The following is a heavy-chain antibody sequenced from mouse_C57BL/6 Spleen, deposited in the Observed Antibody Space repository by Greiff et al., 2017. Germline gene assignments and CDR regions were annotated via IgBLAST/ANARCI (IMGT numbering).Heavy chain of an antibody. CDR3: ARWDYGGDGNFDY. V-gene: IGHV1-72*01. D-gene: IGHD1-1*01. CDR1: GYTFTSYW. CDR2: IDPTSGGT. J-gene: IGHJ2*01. Sequence: QVQLQQPGAELVKPGASVKLSCKASGYTFTSYWMHWVKQRPGRGLEWIGRIDPTSGGTKYNEKFKSKATLTVAKPSSTAYMQRSSLTSEDAEVYYRARWDYGGDGNFDYWGQGTTLTVSS.